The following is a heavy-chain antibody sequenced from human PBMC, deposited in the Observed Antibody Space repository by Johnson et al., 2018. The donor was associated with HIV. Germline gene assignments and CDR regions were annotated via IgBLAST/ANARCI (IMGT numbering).Heavy chain of an antibody. Sequence: VQLVESGGGLVQPGRSLRLSCAASGFTFDDYAMNWVRQAPGKGLEWVSGISWNSGSIAYADTVKGRFTISRDNAKNSLYLQMNSLRAEDTALYYCAKDINGGLEYSSSSERFSGAFDIWGQGTMVTVSS. CDR3: AKDINGGLEYSSSSERFSGAFDI. V-gene: IGHV3-9*01. D-gene: IGHD6-6*01. J-gene: IGHJ3*02. CDR1: GFTFDDYA. CDR2: ISWNSGSI.